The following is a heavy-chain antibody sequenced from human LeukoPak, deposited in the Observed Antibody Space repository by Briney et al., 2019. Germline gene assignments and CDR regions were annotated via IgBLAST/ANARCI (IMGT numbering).Heavy chain of an antibody. Sequence: GASVKVSCKASGYTFTGYYMHWVRQAPGQGLEWMGWINPNSGGTNYAQKFQGRVTMTRDTSTSTAYMELSRLRSDDTAVYYCARAPERYDILTGYYGNNFDYWGQGTLVTVSS. J-gene: IGHJ4*02. D-gene: IGHD3-9*01. V-gene: IGHV1-2*02. CDR1: GYTFTGYY. CDR2: INPNSGGT. CDR3: ARAPERYDILTGYYGNNFDY.